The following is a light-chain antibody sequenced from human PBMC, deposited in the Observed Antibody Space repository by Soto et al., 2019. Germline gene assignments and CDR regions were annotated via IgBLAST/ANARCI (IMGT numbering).Light chain of an antibody. CDR3: SSYAGSNNLV. Sequence: QSALTQPPSASGSPGQSVTISCTGASSDVGGYNYVSWCQQHSGKSPKLMIYEVTKRPSGVPDRFSGSKSGNTASLTVSGLQAEDEADYYCSSYAGSNNLVFGGGTKLTVL. CDR2: EVT. V-gene: IGLV2-8*01. CDR1: SSDVGGYNY. J-gene: IGLJ3*02.